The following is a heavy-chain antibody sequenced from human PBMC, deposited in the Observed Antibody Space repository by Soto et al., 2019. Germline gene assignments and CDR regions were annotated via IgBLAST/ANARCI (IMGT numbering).Heavy chain of an antibody. V-gene: IGHV3-49*03. CDR3: SRCDFWSGYFDY. CDR1: GFTFGDYA. D-gene: IGHD3-3*01. J-gene: IGHJ4*02. CDR2: IRSKVYGGAT. Sequence: GSLRLSCTTSGFTFGDYAMGWFRQAPGKGLEWVGFIRSKVYGGATENAASAKGRFTISRDDSKSIAYLQMNSLQTEDTAVYYCSRCDFWSGYFDYWGQGTLVTVSS.